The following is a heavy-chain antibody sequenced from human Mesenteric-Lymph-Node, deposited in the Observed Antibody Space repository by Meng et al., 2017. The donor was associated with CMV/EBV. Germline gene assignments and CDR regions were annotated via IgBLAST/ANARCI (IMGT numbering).Heavy chain of an antibody. V-gene: IGHV4-31*03. CDR3: ARTSSLQGFDY. Sequence: TCTVSGGSISSGGYYWSWIRQHPGKGLEWIAYIYYSGSTYYNPSLKSRLTISVDTSKNQFSLKLSSVTAADTAVYYCARTSSLQGFDYWGQGTLVPSPQ. J-gene: IGHJ4*02. CDR1: GGSISSGGYY. D-gene: IGHD3-16*02. CDR2: IYYSGST.